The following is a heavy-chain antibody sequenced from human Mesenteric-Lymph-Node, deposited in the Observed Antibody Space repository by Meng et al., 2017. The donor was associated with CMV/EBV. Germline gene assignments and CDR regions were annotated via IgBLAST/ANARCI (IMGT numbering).Heavy chain of an antibody. CDR2: INAGNGNT. D-gene: IGHD3-10*01. Sequence: FTSCAMHWVRQAPGQRLEWMGWINAGNGNTKYSQKFQGRVTITRDTSASTAYMELSSLRSEDTAVYYCARVYYGSGSYYEGGYNWFDPWGQGTLVTVSS. CDR1: FTSCA. J-gene: IGHJ5*02. V-gene: IGHV1-3*01. CDR3: ARVYYGSGSYYEGGYNWFDP.